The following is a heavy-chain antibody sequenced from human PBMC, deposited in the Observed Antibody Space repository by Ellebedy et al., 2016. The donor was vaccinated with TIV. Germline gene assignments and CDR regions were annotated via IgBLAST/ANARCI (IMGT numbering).Heavy chain of an antibody. Sequence: ASVKVSXXASGYTFTSYGISWVRQAPGQGLEWMGIINPSGGSTSYAQKFQGRVTMTRDTSTSTVYMELSSLRSEDTAVYYCARVNQWLFLHYYYYYMDVWGKGTTVTVSS. CDR1: GYTFTSYG. D-gene: IGHD3-22*01. V-gene: IGHV1-46*01. CDR2: INPSGGST. J-gene: IGHJ6*03. CDR3: ARVNQWLFLHYYYYYMDV.